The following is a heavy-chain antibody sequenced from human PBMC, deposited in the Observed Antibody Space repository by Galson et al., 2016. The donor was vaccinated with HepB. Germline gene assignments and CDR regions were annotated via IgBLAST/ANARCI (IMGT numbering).Heavy chain of an antibody. J-gene: IGHJ4*02. CDR2: ISSSGAET. V-gene: IGHV3-23*01. D-gene: IGHD4/OR15-4a*01. Sequence: SLRLSCAASGFVFTNYAMSWVRQAPGKGLEWVSTISSSGAETWYADSAKGRITISRDNSKNTVYLQMSFLRADDTALYYCAKGWDYGDTEGRLDYWGQGTPITVSS. CDR1: GFVFTNYA. CDR3: AKGWDYGDTEGRLDY.